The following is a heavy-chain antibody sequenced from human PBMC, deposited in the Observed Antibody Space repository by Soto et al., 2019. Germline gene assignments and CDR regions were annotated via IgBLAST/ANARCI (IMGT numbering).Heavy chain of an antibody. J-gene: IGHJ6*02. CDR1: GGSISSGPYS. Sequence: QLQLQEAGPGLVKPSETLSLTCPVSGGSISSGPYSWGWNRQPPGKGLEWIGTFYHSWSTHHNPSHESLVPISVGAFKIRFSLTVGCVTAEDAAVYYYASLRGYCTSSGCNGDYAMDVWGQGTTVNVSS. CDR3: ASLRGYCTSSGCNGDYAMDV. D-gene: IGHD2-8*02. V-gene: IGHV4-39*01. CDR2: FYHSWST.